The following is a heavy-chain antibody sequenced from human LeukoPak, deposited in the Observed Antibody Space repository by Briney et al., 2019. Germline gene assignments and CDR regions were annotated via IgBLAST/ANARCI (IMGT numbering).Heavy chain of an antibody. J-gene: IGHJ4*02. D-gene: IGHD3-22*01. CDR1: GYTFTSYG. Sequence: ASVKVYCKASGYTFTSYGISWVRQAPGQGLEWMGWISAYNGNTNYAQKLQGRVTMTTDTSTSTAHMELRSLRSDDTAVYYCAREDYYYDSSGYPDYYFDYWGQGTLVTVSS. V-gene: IGHV1-18*01. CDR3: AREDYYYDSSGYPDYYFDY. CDR2: ISAYNGNT.